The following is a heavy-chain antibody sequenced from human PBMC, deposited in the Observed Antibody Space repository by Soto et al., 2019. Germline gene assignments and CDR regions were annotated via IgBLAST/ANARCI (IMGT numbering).Heavy chain of an antibody. CDR3: ARHYRVVAAAPLGSPTTGEAFDI. CDR2: IYPGDSDT. Sequence: PGESLKISCKGSGYSFTSYWIGWVLQIPGKGLEWMGIIYPGDSDTRYSPSFQGQVTISADKSISTAYLQWSSLKASDTAMYYCARHYRVVAAAPLGSPTTGEAFDIWGHGTMVTVSS. V-gene: IGHV5-51*01. CDR1: GYSFTSYW. J-gene: IGHJ3*02. D-gene: IGHD2-15*01.